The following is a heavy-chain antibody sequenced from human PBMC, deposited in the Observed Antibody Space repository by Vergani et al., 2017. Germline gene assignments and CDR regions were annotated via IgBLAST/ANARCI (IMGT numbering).Heavy chain of an antibody. V-gene: IGHV4-61*02. CDR2: IYTSGST. CDR1: GGSISSGSYY. J-gene: IGHJ5*02. CDR3: ARDGLLWVGDLLYPNWFDP. Sequence: QVQLQESGPGLVKPSQTLSLTCTVSGGSISSGSYYWSWIRQPAGKGLEWIGRIYTSGSTNYNPSLKSRVTISVDTSKNQFSLKLSSVTAADTAVYYCARDGLLWVGDLLYPNWFDPWGQGTLVTVSS. D-gene: IGHD3-10*01.